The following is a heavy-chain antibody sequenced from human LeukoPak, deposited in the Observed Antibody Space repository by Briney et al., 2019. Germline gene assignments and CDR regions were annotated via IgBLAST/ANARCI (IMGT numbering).Heavy chain of an antibody. V-gene: IGHV4-30-2*01. Sequence: SETLSLTCAVSGGSISSGGYSWSWIRQPPGKGLEWIGYIYHSGSTYYNPSLKSRVTISVDRSKNQFSLNLSSVTAADTAVYYCARALGDIWFGELLSAFDIWGQGTMVTVSS. CDR1: GGSISSGGYS. CDR3: ARALGDIWFGELLSAFDI. D-gene: IGHD3-10*01. J-gene: IGHJ3*02. CDR2: IYHSGST.